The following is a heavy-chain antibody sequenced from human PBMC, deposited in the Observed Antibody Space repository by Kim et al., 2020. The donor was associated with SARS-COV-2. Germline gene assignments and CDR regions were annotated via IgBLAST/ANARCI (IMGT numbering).Heavy chain of an antibody. D-gene: IGHD2-15*01. CDR2: IGGNSAYI. CDR1: GFTFSDYY. V-gene: IGHV3-11*05. J-gene: IGHJ4*02. CDR3: ARDMGYCSGGSCYFDH. Sequence: GGSLRLSCAASGFTFSDYYMSWIRQTPGKGLEWVSSIGGNSAYINYADSVMGRFTISRDNVRNSLYLQMSSLRAEDTAVYYCARDMGYCSGGSCYFDHWGQGTLVTVSS.